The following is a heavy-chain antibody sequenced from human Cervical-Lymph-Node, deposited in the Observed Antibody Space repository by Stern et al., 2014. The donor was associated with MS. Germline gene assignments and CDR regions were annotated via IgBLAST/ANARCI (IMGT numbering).Heavy chain of an antibody. D-gene: IGHD6-6*01. J-gene: IGHJ4*02. CDR1: GYTFTGYY. CDR2: INPNSGGT. V-gene: IGHV1-2*02. CDR3: ARDEGSSSSFDY. Sequence: VQLVQSGAELKKPGASVRVSCTASGYTFTGYYMHWVRQAPGPGLERMGWINPNSGGTNYAQRFQGRVSMTRDTSFNPAYMWLSRLTSDDTAVYYCARDEGSSSSFDYWGQGTLVTVSS.